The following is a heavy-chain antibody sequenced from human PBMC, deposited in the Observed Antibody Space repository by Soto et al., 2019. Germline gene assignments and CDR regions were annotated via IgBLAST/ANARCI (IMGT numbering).Heavy chain of an antibody. CDR1: GYTFTNYG. J-gene: IGHJ5*02. V-gene: IGHV1-18*01. CDR2: ISPYNGNT. D-gene: IGHD2-15*01. Sequence: ASVKVSCKASGYTFTNYGISWVRQAPGQGLEWVGWISPYNGNTNYEQKLQGRVTMTEDTSTDTAYMELSRLRSDDTAVYYCARALGFVNWFDPWGQGTRVTVSS. CDR3: ARALGFVNWFDP.